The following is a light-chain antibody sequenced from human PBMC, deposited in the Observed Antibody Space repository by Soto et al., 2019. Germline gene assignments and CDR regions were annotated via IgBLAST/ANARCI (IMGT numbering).Light chain of an antibody. CDR3: KSYAGSNPYA. J-gene: IGLJ1*01. Sequence: QSALTHPRSACGSPGQSVTISCTGTKNDIGVYDFVSWYQHHPGKAPRLIIYEVVQRPSGVPDRFSGSKSGNTASLTVSGPQAAAEADYFCKSYAGSNPYAFGSGTRSPP. V-gene: IGLV2-8*01. CDR1: KNDIGVYDF. CDR2: EVV.